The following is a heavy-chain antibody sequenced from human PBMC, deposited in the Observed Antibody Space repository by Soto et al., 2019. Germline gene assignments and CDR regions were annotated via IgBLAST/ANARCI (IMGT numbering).Heavy chain of an antibody. CDR2: ISSSSSTI. CDR1: GFTFSSYS. J-gene: IGHJ6*02. Sequence: EVQLVESGGGLVQPGGSLRLSCAASGFTFSSYSMNWVRQAPGKGLEWVSYISSSSSTIYYADSVKGRFTISRDNAKNSLYLQMNSLRDEDTAVYYGARKGGSSASGGYYGMDVWGQGTTVTVSS. D-gene: IGHD6-6*01. CDR3: ARKGGSSASGGYYGMDV. V-gene: IGHV3-48*02.